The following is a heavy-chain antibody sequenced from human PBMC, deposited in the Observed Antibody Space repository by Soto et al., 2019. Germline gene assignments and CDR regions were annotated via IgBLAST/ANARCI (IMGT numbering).Heavy chain of an antibody. Sequence: ASGTLSVTCPVSCGSISSYYWSWIRQPPGGVLEWIGYIYYSGSTNYNPSLKSRVTISVDTSKNQFSLKLSSVTAADTAVYYCAWRGGSGTYYNRAYFYYWGQGALVTVSS. J-gene: IGHJ4*02. CDR1: CGSISSYY. CDR2: IYYSGST. CDR3: AWRGGSGTYYNRAYFYY. D-gene: IGHD3-10*01. V-gene: IGHV4-59*08.